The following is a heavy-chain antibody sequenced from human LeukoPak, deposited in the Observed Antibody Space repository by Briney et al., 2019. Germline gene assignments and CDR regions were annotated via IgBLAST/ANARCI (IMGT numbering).Heavy chain of an antibody. CDR3: ARFWSGVDYLDY. Sequence: PSETLSLTCAVYGGSFSGYYRSWIRQPPGKGLEWIGEINHSGSTNYNPSLKSRVTISLDTSKNQFSLKLSFVTAADTAVYYYARFWSGVDYLDYWGQGTLVTVSS. D-gene: IGHD2-8*01. J-gene: IGHJ4*02. CDR2: INHSGST. CDR1: GGSFSGYY. V-gene: IGHV4-34*01.